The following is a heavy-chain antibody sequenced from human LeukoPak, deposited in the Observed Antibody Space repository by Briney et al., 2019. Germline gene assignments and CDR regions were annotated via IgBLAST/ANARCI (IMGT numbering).Heavy chain of an antibody. V-gene: IGHV1-69-2*01. J-gene: IGHJ5*02. CDR1: GYTFTDYY. D-gene: IGHD2/OR15-2a*01. CDR3: ATDVSILGGPYPRTYIWFDP. Sequence: ASVKVSCKVSGYTFTDYYMHWVQQAPGKGLEWMGLVDPEDGETIYAEKFQGRVTITADTSTDTAYMELSSLRSEDTAVYYCATDVSILGGPYPRTYIWFDPWGQGTLVTVSS. CDR2: VDPEDGET.